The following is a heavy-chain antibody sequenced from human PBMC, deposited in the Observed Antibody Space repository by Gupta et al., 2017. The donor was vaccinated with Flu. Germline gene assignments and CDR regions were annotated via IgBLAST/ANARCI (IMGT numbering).Heavy chain of an antibody. V-gene: IGHV3-21*01. CDR3: ARQFAVEQKIDF. CDR2: ISSSSSYI. D-gene: IGHD2-2*01. J-gene: IGHJ4*02. Sequence: VRQAPGKGLEWVSSISSSSSYIYYADSVRGRFTISRDNAENSLYLQMNSLRAADTAVYYCARQFAVEQKIDFWGQGTLVTVSS.